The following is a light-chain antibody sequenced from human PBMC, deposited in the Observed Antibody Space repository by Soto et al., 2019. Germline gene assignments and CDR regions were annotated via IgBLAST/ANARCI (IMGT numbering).Light chain of an antibody. CDR2: GNS. CDR1: SSNIGAGYD. CDR3: QSYDISLSVSVI. Sequence: QPVLTQPPSVSGAPGQRVTISCTGSSSNIGAGYDVQWYQQLPGAAPKLLIFGNSNRPSGVPDRFSGSRSGTSASLAITGLQAEDEAVYFCQSYDISLSVSVIFGGGTKVTVL. V-gene: IGLV1-40*01. J-gene: IGLJ2*01.